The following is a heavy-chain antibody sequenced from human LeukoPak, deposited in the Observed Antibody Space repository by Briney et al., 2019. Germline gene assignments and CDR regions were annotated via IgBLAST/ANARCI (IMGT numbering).Heavy chain of an antibody. J-gene: IGHJ4*02. D-gene: IGHD1-1*01. CDR3: ARDRGTWNDDGFDY. Sequence: GSLRLSCAASGFTLSSYSMNWVRQAPGKGLEWVSSISSSSSYIYYADSVKGRFTISRDNSKNTLYLHVNSLRPEDTAVYYCARDRGTWNDDGFDYWGQGTLVTVSS. CDR1: GFTLSSYS. CDR2: ISSSSSYI. V-gene: IGHV3-21*01.